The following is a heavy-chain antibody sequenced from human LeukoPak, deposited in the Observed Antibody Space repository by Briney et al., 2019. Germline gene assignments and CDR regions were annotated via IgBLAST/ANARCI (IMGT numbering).Heavy chain of an antibody. V-gene: IGHV3-23*01. D-gene: IGHD2-2*02. Sequence: GGSLRLSCAASGFTFSSYAMSWVRQAPGKGLEWVSAISGSGGSTYYADSVKGRFTISRDNSKNTLYLQMNSLRAEDTAVYYCAKEPGYCSSTSCYTFGDYWGQGTLVTVSS. CDR1: GFTFSSYA. CDR3: AKEPGYCSSTSCYTFGDY. J-gene: IGHJ4*02. CDR2: ISGSGGST.